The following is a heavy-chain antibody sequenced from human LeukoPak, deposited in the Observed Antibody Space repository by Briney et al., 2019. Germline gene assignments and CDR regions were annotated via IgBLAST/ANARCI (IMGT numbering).Heavy chain of an antibody. V-gene: IGHV3-30-3*01. J-gene: IGHJ4*02. CDR2: ISFDGSNT. CDR3: AKDGSYYFDY. Sequence: PGRSLRLSCAASGFTFNNYTMHWVRQAPGKGLEWVAVISFDGSNTYYADSVKGRFTISRDNAKNTLYLQMNSLTPEDTTVYYCAKDGSYYFDYWGQGTLVTVSS. CDR1: GFTFNNYT.